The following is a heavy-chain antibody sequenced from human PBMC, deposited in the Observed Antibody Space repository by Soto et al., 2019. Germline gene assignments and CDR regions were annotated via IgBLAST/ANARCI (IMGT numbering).Heavy chain of an antibody. CDR3: ARDLSDYAKYYFDY. J-gene: IGHJ4*02. CDR1: GFSLSTSS. V-gene: IGHV3-48*02. Sequence: PWGSLRLSCGASGFSLSTSSMNCVRQAPWKGLEWVSYISSSVSTIYYADSVRGRFTISRDIAQNSVFLQMNSLRDEDTAVYFCARDLSDYAKYYFDYWGQGALVTVSS. D-gene: IGHD4-17*01. CDR2: ISSSVSTI.